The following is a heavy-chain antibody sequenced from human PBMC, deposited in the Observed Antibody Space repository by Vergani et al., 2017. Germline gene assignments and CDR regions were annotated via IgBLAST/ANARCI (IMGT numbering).Heavy chain of an antibody. CDR2: IIPIFGTA. Sequence: QVQLVQSGAEVKKPGSSVKVSCKASGGTFSSYAISWVRQAPGQGLEWMGGIIPIFGTANYAQKFQGRVTITADESTSTAYMELSSLRSEDTAVYYCAGERITMIVEAFEIWGQGTRVTVSS. CDR3: AGERITMIVEAFEI. D-gene: IGHD3-22*01. J-gene: IGHJ3*02. CDR1: GGTFSSYA. V-gene: IGHV1-69*01.